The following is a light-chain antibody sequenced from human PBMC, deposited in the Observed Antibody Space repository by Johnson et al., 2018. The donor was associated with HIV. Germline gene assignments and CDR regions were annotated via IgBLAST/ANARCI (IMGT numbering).Light chain of an antibody. CDR2: ENT. Sequence: QSVLTQPPSVSAAPGQKVTISCSGSSSNIGNNYVSWYQQLPGTVPKLLIYENTKRPSGIPDRFSGSKSGTSATLGITGLQTGDEGDYYCGTWDRSLSAGGVFGTGTKVTVL. J-gene: IGLJ1*01. CDR1: SSNIGNNY. V-gene: IGLV1-51*02. CDR3: GTWDRSLSAGGV.